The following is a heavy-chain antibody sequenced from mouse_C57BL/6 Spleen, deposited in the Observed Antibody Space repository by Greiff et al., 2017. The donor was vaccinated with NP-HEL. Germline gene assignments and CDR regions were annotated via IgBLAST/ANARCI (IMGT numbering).Heavy chain of an antibody. D-gene: IGHD1-1*01. CDR3: ARHEVPYYGSSYGAMDY. Sequence: VQLQESGAELVKPGASVKLSCKASGYTFTEYTIHWVKQRSGQGLEWIGWFYPGSGSIKYNEKFKDKATLTADKSSSTVYMELSRLTSEDSAVYFCARHEVPYYGSSYGAMDYWGQGTSVTVSS. V-gene: IGHV1-62-2*01. CDR1: GYTFTEYT. J-gene: IGHJ4*01. CDR2: FYPGSGSI.